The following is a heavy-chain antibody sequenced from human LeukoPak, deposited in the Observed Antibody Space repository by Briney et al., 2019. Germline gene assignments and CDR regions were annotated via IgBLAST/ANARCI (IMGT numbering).Heavy chain of an antibody. CDR2: IYYSGST. D-gene: IGHD2-15*01. CDR1: GGSTSSYY. V-gene: IGHV4-59*01. Sequence: SETLSLTCTVSGGSTSSYYWSWIRQPPGKGLEWIGYIYYSGSTNYNPSLKSRVTISVDTSKNQFSLNLTSVTAADTAVYYCARDACSGGSCYPYYYGVDVWGQGTTVTVSS. J-gene: IGHJ6*02. CDR3: ARDACSGGSCYPYYYGVDV.